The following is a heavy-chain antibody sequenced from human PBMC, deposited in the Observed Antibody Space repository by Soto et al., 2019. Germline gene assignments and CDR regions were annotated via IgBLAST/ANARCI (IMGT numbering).Heavy chain of an antibody. J-gene: IGHJ4*02. V-gene: IGHV3-23*01. Sequence: GGSLRLSCAASGFTFSSYAMSWVRQAPGAGLEWVSAISGSGGSTYYADSVKGRFTISRDNSKNTLYLQMNSLRAEDTAVYYCATFPYYYASRERGYWGQGTLVTVCS. CDR3: ATFPYYYASRERGY. CDR2: ISGSGGST. CDR1: GFTFSSYA. D-gene: IGHD3-22*01.